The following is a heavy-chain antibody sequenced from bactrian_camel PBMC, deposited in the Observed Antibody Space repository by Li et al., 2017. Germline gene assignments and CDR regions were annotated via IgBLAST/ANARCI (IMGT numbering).Heavy chain of an antibody. Sequence: VQLVESGGGSVQAGGSLRLSCAVSGYTYTRSCMGWFRQAPGKQREEVATINNADRPRYADSVKGRFTISKDSAKNTLYLQMNSLKPEDTAMYYCAANKGGLAANTCIHGMDFWGKGTQVTVS. CDR1: GYTYTRSC. V-gene: IGHV3S53*01. D-gene: IGHD1*01. J-gene: IGHJ7*01. CDR2: INNADRP.